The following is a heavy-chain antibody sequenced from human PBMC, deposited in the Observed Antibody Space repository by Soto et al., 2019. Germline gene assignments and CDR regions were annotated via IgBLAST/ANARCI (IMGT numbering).Heavy chain of an antibody. V-gene: IGHV4-39*01. Sequence: SETLSLTCTVSGGSISSSSYYWGWIRQPPGKGLEGIGSIYYSGSTYYNPSLKSRVTISVDTSKNQFSLKLSSVTAADTAVYYCARRGGGYSYGSFFDYWGQGTLVTVSS. CDR3: ARRGGGYSYGSFFDY. CDR2: IYYSGST. CDR1: GGSISSSSYY. J-gene: IGHJ4*02. D-gene: IGHD5-18*01.